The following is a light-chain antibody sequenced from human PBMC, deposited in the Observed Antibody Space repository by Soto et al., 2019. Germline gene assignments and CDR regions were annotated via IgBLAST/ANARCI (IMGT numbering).Light chain of an antibody. Sequence: EIVMTQSPATVSLSPGERATLSCRASQSVSSNLAWYQQKPGQAPRLLIYGASTRATGIPARFSGSGSGTEFTLTISSLQSEDFAVYYCQQYYDWPPITFGQGTKVDI. CDR1: QSVSSN. V-gene: IGKV3-15*01. CDR2: GAS. CDR3: QQYYDWPPIT. J-gene: IGKJ1*01.